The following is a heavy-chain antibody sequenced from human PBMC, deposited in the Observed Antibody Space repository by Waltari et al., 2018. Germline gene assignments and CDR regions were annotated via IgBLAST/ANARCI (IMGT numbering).Heavy chain of an antibody. J-gene: IGHJ6*03. CDR3: ARGYSGYDYLGVYYYMDV. CDR1: GGSISSYY. D-gene: IGHD5-12*01. V-gene: IGHV4-59*01. Sequence: QVQLQESGPGLVKPSETLSLTCTVSGGSISSYYWSWIRQPPGKGLEWSGYIYYSGSTNYNPSLKSRVTISVDTSKNQFSLKLSSVTAADTAVYYCARGYSGYDYLGVYYYMDVWGKGTTVTVSS. CDR2: IYYSGST.